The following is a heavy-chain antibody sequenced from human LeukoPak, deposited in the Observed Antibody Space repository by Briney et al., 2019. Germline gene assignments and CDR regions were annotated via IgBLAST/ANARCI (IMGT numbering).Heavy chain of an antibody. Sequence: PSETLSLTCTVSGGSISSGDYYWSWIRQPPGKGLEWIGYIYYSGSTYYNPSLKSRVTISVDTSKNQFSLKLSSVTAADTAVYYCARATRHGLVREAFDIWGQGTMVTVSS. CDR3: ARATRHGLVREAFDI. D-gene: IGHD6-19*01. V-gene: IGHV4-30-4*08. CDR1: GGSISSGDYY. CDR2: IYYSGST. J-gene: IGHJ3*02.